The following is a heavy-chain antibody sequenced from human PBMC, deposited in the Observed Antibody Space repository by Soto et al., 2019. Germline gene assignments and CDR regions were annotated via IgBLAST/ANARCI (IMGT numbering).Heavy chain of an antibody. CDR2: IYYSGST. CDR1: GGSISSGGYY. CDR3: ARGIVPAARSWFDP. V-gene: IGHV4-31*03. J-gene: IGHJ5*02. D-gene: IGHD2-2*01. Sequence: PSETLSLTCTVSGGSISSGGYYWSWIRQHPGRGLEWIGYIYYSGSTYYNPSLKSRAIISVDTTKNQFSLKLSSVTAADTAVYYCARGIVPAARSWFDPWGQGTLVTVSS.